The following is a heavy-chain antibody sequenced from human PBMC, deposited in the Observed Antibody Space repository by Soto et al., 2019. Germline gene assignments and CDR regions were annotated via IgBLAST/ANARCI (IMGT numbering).Heavy chain of an antibody. CDR3: AKDQFRVYYYDSSGTLPYGVDV. Sequence: PGGSLRLSCAASGFTFSSYAMSWVRQAPGKGLEWVSAISGSGGSTYYADSVKGRFTISRDNSKNTLYLQMNSLRAEDTAVYYCAKDQFRVYYYDSSGTLPYGVDVWGQGTTVTVSS. J-gene: IGHJ6*02. CDR2: ISGSGGST. CDR1: GFTFSSYA. D-gene: IGHD3-22*01. V-gene: IGHV3-23*01.